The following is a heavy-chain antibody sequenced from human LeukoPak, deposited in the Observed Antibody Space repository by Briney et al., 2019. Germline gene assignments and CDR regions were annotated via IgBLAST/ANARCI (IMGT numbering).Heavy chain of an antibody. Sequence: ASVTVSCKASGYTFTGYYMHWVRRAPGQGLEWMGWINPNSGGTNYSQKFPGRVTFTGDTSISTAYMELSRLRSDDTAVYYCARLEYYDSSGLLPYGMDVWGQGTTVTVSS. V-gene: IGHV1-2*02. J-gene: IGHJ6*02. CDR2: INPNSGGT. CDR3: ARLEYYDSSGLLPYGMDV. CDR1: GYTFTGYY. D-gene: IGHD3-22*01.